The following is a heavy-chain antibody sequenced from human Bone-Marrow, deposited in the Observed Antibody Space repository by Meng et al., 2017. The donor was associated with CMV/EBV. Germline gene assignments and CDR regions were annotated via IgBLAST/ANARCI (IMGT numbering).Heavy chain of an antibody. D-gene: IGHD3-3*01. CDR3: ARDRFFGVCFD. CDR2: IKQDGSEK. Sequence: GGSLRLSCAASRFTFSSYWMSWVRQAPGKGLEWVANIKQDGSEKYYADSVKGRFTISRDNAKNSLFLQMNSLRAEDTSVYYCARDRFFGVCFDWGQGTLVTGSS. CDR1: RFTFSSYW. J-gene: IGHJ4*02. V-gene: IGHV3-7*01.